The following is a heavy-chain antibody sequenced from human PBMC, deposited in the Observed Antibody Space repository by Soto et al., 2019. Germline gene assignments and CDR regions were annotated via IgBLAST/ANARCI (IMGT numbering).Heavy chain of an antibody. CDR1: GFTFSSYS. D-gene: IGHD2-8*01. Sequence: EVQLVESGGGLVQPGGSLRLSCAASGFTFSSYSMNWVRQAPGKGLEWVSYISSSGSTIYYADSVKGRFTISRDNAKYSLYLQMNSLRDEDTAVYYCARDLRMVYAIDFDYWGQGTLVTVSS. CDR2: ISSSGSTI. V-gene: IGHV3-48*02. J-gene: IGHJ4*02. CDR3: ARDLRMVYAIDFDY.